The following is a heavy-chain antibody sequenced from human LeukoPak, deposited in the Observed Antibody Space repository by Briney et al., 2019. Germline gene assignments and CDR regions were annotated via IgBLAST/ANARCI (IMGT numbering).Heavy chain of an antibody. V-gene: IGHV3-53*01. Sequence: GGSLRLSCAASGFTVSSNYMTWVRQAPGKGLEWVSIIYLGGNTYYPESVKGRFTISTDNSKNTLHLQMNSLRAEDTAVYYCARGARSCSSTRCYAYYFDYWGQGTLVTVSS. CDR1: GFTVSSNY. CDR3: ARGARSCSSTRCYAYYFDY. D-gene: IGHD2-2*01. CDR2: IYLGGNT. J-gene: IGHJ4*02.